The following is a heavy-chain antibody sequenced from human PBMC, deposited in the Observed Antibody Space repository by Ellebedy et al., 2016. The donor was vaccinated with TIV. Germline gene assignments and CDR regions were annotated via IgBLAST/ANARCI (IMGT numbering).Heavy chain of an antibody. J-gene: IGHJ4*02. V-gene: IGHV4-59*08. D-gene: IGHD1-1*01. CDR3: ARWNEGFDY. Sequence: MPSETLSLTCSVSGGSVSSHYWSWIRQPPGKGLEWIGYIYYSGITDYNPSLRSRVIISVDTSKNQLSLKLSSVTAADAAMYYCARWNEGFDYWGQGTLATVSS. CDR1: GGSVSSHY. CDR2: IYYSGIT.